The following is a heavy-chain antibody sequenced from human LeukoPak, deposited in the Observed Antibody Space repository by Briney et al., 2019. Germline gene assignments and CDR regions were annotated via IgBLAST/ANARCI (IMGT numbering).Heavy chain of an antibody. CDR2: IYSGGRT. CDR3: ARDYWWNYDY. D-gene: IGHD1-7*01. CDR1: GFIVSSNY. J-gene: IGHJ4*02. V-gene: IGHV3-53*05. Sequence: SGGSLRLSCAVSGFIVSSNYMNWVRQAPGKGLEWVSVIYSGGRTYYADSVKGRFTISRDNSKNTIYLQMDSLRAEDTAIYYCARDYWWNYDYWGQGTLVTVSS.